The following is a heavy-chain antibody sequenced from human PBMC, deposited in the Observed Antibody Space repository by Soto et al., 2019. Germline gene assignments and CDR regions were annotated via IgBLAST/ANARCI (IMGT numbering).Heavy chain of an antibody. J-gene: IGHJ5*02. CDR3: AGGGYCSSTSCYTGGGPAWFDP. V-gene: IGHV1-69*06. D-gene: IGHD2-2*02. Sequence: SVKVSCKASGGTFSSYAISWVRQAPGQGLEWMGGIIPIFGTANYAQKFQGRVTITADKSTSTAYMELSSLSSEDTAVYYCAGGGYCSSTSCYTGGGPAWFDPWGQGTLVTVS. CDR2: IIPIFGTA. CDR1: GGTFSSYA.